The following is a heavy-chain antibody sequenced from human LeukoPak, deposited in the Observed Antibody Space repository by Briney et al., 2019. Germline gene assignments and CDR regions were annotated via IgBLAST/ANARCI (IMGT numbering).Heavy chain of an antibody. CDR1: GYTFTSYD. CDR3: ARYSSGWYDGIFDY. V-gene: IGHV1-8*01. Sequence: ASVTVSCKASGYTFTSYDNNWVRQATGQGLEWMGWMNPNSGNTGYAQKFQGRVTMTRNTSISTAYMELSSLRSEDTAVYYCARYSSGWYDGIFDYWGQGTLVTVSS. J-gene: IGHJ4*02. D-gene: IGHD6-19*01. CDR2: MNPNSGNT.